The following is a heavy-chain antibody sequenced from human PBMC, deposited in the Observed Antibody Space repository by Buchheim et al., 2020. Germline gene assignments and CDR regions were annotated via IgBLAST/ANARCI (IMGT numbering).Heavy chain of an antibody. Sequence: QVQLVESGGGVVQPGRFLRLSCAASGFTFSSYGMHWVRQAPGKGLEWVAFIRYDGSNKYYADSVKGRFTISRDNSKKRLYLQMNSLRAEDTAVYYCAKNYDFWSGYYLSYYYYGMDVWGQGTT. J-gene: IGHJ6*02. CDR2: IRYDGSNK. V-gene: IGHV3-30*02. CDR3: AKNYDFWSGYYLSYYYYGMDV. CDR1: GFTFSSYG. D-gene: IGHD3-3*01.